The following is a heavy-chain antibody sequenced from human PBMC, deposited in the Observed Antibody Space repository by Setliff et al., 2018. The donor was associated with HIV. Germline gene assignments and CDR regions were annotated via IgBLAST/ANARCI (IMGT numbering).Heavy chain of an antibody. D-gene: IGHD3-3*01. V-gene: IGHV3-48*03. Sequence: PGGSLRLSCAASGFTFSSYEMNWVRQAPGKGLEWVSYISSSGSTKYYADSVKGRFTISRDNAKNSLYLHMNILRAEDTAVYYCARPTGGDFWSGRGAWFDPWGQGTLVTVSS. CDR1: GFTFSSYE. CDR3: ARPTGGDFWSGRGAWFDP. CDR2: ISSSGSTK. J-gene: IGHJ5*02.